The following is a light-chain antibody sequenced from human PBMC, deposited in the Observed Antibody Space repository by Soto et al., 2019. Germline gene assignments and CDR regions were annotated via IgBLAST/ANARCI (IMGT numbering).Light chain of an antibody. CDR2: AAS. CDR1: QGISSY. J-gene: IGKJ3*01. CDR3: QQYYSYPR. V-gene: IGKV1-8*01. Sequence: AIRMTQSPSSLSASTGDRVTITCRASQGISSYLAWYQQKPGKAPKLLIYAASTLQSGVPSRFSGSGSGTEFTLTISCLQSEDFATYYCQQYYSYPRFGPGTKVDIK.